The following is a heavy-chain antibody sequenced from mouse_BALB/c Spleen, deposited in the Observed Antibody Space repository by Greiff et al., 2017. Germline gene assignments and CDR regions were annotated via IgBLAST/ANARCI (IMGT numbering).Heavy chain of an antibody. CDR1: GYTFTSYW. J-gene: IGHJ2*01. Sequence: QVHVKQSGAELAKPGASVKMSCKASGYTFTSYWMHWVKQRPGQGLEWIGYINPSTGYTEYNQKFKDKATLTADKSSSTAYMQLSSLTSEDSAVYYCARFSTTVVAHDYWGQGTTLTVSS. CDR3: ARFSTTVVAHDY. CDR2: INPSTGYT. V-gene: IGHV1-7*01. D-gene: IGHD1-1*01.